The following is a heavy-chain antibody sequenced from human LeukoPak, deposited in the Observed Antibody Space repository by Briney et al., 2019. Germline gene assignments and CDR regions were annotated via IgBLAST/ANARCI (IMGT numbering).Heavy chain of an antibody. CDR1: GGSISSYY. D-gene: IGHD3-22*01. CDR2: IYTSGST. J-gene: IGHJ3*02. V-gene: IGHV4-4*07. CDR3: ARGIGTSYDSSRDAFDI. Sequence: SETLSLTCTVSGGSISSYYWSWIRQPAGKGLEWIGRIYTSGSTNYNPSLKSRVTMSVDTSKNQFSLKLSSVTAADTAVYYCARGIGTSYDSSRDAFDIWGQGTMVTASS.